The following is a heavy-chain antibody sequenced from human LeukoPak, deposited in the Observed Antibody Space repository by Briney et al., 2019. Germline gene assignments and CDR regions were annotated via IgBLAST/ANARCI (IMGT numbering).Heavy chain of an antibody. CDR3: ARGGSGWYEEYFQE. V-gene: IGHV3-48*02. J-gene: IGHJ1*01. CDR1: GFTFSSYS. CDR2: ITSSGSFI. Sequence: GGSLRLSCAASGFTFSSYSMNWVRQAPGKGLEGVSYITSSGSFIYYADSVKGRFTISRDNAKNSLYLQMNSLRDEDTAVYYCARGGSGWYEEYFQEWGQGTLLTVSS. D-gene: IGHD6-19*01.